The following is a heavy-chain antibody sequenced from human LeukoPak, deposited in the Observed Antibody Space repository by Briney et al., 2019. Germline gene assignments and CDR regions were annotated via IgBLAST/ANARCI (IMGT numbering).Heavy chain of an antibody. J-gene: IGHJ6*03. CDR2: INSDGSST. CDR3: ARGISGWYLFYYYYYMDV. D-gene: IGHD6-19*01. CDR1: GFTFSSYW. Sequence: PGGSLRPSCAASGFTFSSYWMHWVRQAPGKGLVWVSRINSDGSSTSYADSVKGRFTISRDNAKNTLYLQMNSLRAEDTAVYYCARGISGWYLFYYYYYMDVWGKGTTVTVSS. V-gene: IGHV3-74*01.